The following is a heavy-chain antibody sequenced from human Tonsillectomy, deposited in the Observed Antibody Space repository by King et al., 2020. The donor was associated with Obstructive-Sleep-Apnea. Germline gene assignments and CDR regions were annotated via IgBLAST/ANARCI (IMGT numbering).Heavy chain of an antibody. J-gene: IGHJ5*02. Sequence: VQLVESGGGLVQPGGSLRLSCTASGFTFSSYDMHWVRQATGKALGWVSAIGATGDTYYQDSVKGRFTISRENAKNSLYLQMKSLTAGDTAIYYCARGSTFGGVLRGWFDPWGQGTLVTVSS. CDR2: IGATGDT. V-gene: IGHV3-13*04. CDR3: ARGSTFGGVLRGWFDP. CDR1: GFTFSSYD. D-gene: IGHD3-16*01.